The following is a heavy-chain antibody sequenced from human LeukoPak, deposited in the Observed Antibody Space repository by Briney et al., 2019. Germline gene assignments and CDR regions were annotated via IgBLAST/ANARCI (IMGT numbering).Heavy chain of an antibody. CDR1: GGSFSGYY. CDR3: ANSAGGYDY. J-gene: IGHJ4*02. D-gene: IGHD1-26*01. Sequence: ETLSLTCAVYGGSFSGYYWSWIRQAPGKGLEWVSAISGSGGSTYYADSVKGRFTISRDNSKNTLYLQMNSLRAEDTAVYYCANSAGGYDYWGQGTLVTVSS. V-gene: IGHV3-23*01. CDR2: ISGSGGST.